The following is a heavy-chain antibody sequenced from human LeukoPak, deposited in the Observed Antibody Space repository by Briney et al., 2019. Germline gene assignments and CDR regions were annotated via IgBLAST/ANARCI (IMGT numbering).Heavy chain of an antibody. CDR1: GGSFSGYY. Sequence: PSETLSLTCAVYGGSFSGYYWSWIRQPPGKGLEWIGEINHSGSTNYNPSLKSRVTISVDTSKNQFSLKLSSVTAADTAVYYCARGRGLKIVVVITTHGWFDPWGQGTLVTVSS. CDR3: ARGRGLKIVVVITTHGWFDP. D-gene: IGHD3-22*01. CDR2: INHSGST. J-gene: IGHJ5*02. V-gene: IGHV4-34*01.